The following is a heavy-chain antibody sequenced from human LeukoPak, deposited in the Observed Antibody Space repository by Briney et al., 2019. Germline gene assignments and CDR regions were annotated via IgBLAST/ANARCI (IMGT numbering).Heavy chain of an antibody. CDR3: ARRDYGGYVSGYFDY. V-gene: IGHV4-61*08. J-gene: IGHJ4*02. CDR2: IYYSGST. Sequence: PSETLSLTCTVSGGSISSGGYSWSWIRQHPGKVLEWIGYIYYSGSTNYNPSLKSRVTISVDTSKNQFSLKLSSVTAADTAVYYCARRDYGGYVSGYFDYWGQGTLVTVSS. CDR1: GGSISSGGYS. D-gene: IGHD4-17*01.